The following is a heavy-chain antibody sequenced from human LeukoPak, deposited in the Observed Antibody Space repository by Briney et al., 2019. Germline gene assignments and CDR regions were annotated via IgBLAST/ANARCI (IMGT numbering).Heavy chain of an antibody. D-gene: IGHD2-8*02. CDR1: GVSISSSNSY. J-gene: IGHJ5*02. CDR2: IYYSGNT. V-gene: IGHV4-39*01. CDR3: ARSVSWWSPFDP. Sequence: PSETLSLTCTVSGVSISSSNSYWGWIRQPPGKGLEWIGSIYYSGNTYYNASLKSQVSISIDTSKNQFSLRLTSVTAADTAVYYCARSVSWWSPFDPWGQGTLVTVSS.